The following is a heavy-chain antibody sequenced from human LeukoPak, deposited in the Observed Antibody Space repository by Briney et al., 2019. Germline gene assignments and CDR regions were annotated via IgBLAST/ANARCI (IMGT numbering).Heavy chain of an antibody. D-gene: IGHD5-12*01. CDR1: GYTFTIYG. V-gene: IGHV1-18*01. CDR2: ISAYNGNT. Sequence: ASVKVSCTASGYTFTIYGISWVRQAPGQGLEWMGWISAYNGNTNYAQRLQGRVTMTTDTSTSTAYMELKSLRSDDTAVYYCARDKDYSGYDELDYWGQGTLVTVSS. J-gene: IGHJ4*02. CDR3: ARDKDYSGYDELDY.